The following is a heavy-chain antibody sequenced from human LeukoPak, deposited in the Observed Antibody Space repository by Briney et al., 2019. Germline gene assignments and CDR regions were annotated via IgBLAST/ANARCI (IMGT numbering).Heavy chain of an antibody. CDR3: AKDFSWSFDY. V-gene: IGHV3-30*02. Sequence: GGSLRLSCAASGFTFSRNGMHWVRQAPGKGLEWVAYIRNDGSDKYYADSMEGRFTISRDDSKYTLYLQMNSLRLEDTVVYYCAKDFSWSFDYWGQGTLVTVSS. J-gene: IGHJ4*02. CDR2: IRNDGSDK. CDR1: GFTFSRNG. D-gene: IGHD2-15*01.